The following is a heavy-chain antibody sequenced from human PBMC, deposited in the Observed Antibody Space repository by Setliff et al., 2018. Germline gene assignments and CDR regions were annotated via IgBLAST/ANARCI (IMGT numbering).Heavy chain of an antibody. CDR3: ARGLAVNRFDP. J-gene: IGHJ5*02. CDR1: GGSISPYF. CDR2: MYYSEIT. Sequence: SETLSLTCTVSGGSISPYFWGWIRQPPGKGLEWIGYMYYSEITKYNPSLESRVTISVDTSKNQFSLNLTSVTAAETAVYYCARGLAVNRFDPWGQGTLVTVS. V-gene: IGHV4-59*01. D-gene: IGHD3-16*01.